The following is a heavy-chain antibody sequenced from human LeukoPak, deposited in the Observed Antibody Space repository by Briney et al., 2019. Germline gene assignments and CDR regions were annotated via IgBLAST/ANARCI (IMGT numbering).Heavy chain of an antibody. CDR1: GGTFSSYA. CDR3: ARLDSSGEGLDY. Sequence: ASVKASCKASGGTFSSYAISWVRQAPGQGLEWMGRIIPIFGIANYAQRFQGRVTITADKSTSTAYMELSSLRPEDTAVYYCARLDSSGEGLDYWGQGTLVAVSS. V-gene: IGHV1-69*04. CDR2: IIPIFGIA. J-gene: IGHJ4*02. D-gene: IGHD3-22*01.